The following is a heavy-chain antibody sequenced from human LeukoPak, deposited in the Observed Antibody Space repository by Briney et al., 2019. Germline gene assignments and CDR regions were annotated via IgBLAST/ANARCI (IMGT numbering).Heavy chain of an antibody. CDR2: IYYSGST. Sequence: SETLSLTCTVSGGSISSYYWSWIRQPPGKGLEWIGYIYYSGSTNYNPSLKSRVTISVDTSKNQSSLKLSSVTAADTAVYYRARGANYDIWKKNAFDIWGQGTMVTVSS. CDR3: ARGANYDIWKKNAFDI. J-gene: IGHJ3*02. D-gene: IGHD3-3*01. V-gene: IGHV4-59*12. CDR1: GGSISSYY.